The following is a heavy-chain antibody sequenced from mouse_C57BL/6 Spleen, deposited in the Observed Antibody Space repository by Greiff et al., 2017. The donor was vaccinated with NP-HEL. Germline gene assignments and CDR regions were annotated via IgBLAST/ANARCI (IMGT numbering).Heavy chain of an antibody. CDR3: TRWGDGSSSFAY. D-gene: IGHD1-1*01. J-gene: IGHJ3*01. V-gene: IGHV1-15*01. CDR2: IDPETGGT. CDR1: GYTFTDYE. Sequence: VQLVESGAELVRPGASVTLSCKASGYTFTDYEMHWVKQTPVHGLEWIGAIDPETGGTAYNQKFKGKAILTADKSSSTAYMELRSLTSEDSAVYYCTRWGDGSSSFAYWGQGTLVTVSA.